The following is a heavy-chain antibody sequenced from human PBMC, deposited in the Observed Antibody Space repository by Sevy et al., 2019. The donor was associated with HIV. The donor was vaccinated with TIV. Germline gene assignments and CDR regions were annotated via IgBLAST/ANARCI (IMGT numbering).Heavy chain of an antibody. CDR1: GFIFGDYY. CDR2: VSRAGFTI. CDR3: ARGAHYDDAIRGFDY. V-gene: IGHV3-11*01. Sequence: GGSLRLSCAASGFIFGDYYMAWVRQAPGKGLEWISYVSRAGFTIYYADSVEGRFSISRGDAKDSLFLQMDSLRAEDTAFYYCARGAHYDDAIRGFDYWGQGALVTVSS. D-gene: IGHD3-22*01. J-gene: IGHJ4*02.